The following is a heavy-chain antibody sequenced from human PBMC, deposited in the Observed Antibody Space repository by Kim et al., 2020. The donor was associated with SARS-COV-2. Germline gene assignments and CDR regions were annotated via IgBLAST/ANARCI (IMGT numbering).Heavy chain of an antibody. CDR3: ARSITMVRGVMSPYFDY. CDR1: GFTVSSNY. CDR2: IYSGGST. D-gene: IGHD3-10*01. Sequence: GGSLRLSCAASGFTVSSNYMSWVRQAPGKGLEWVSVIYSGGSTYYADSVKGRFTISRDNSKNTLYLQMNSLRAEDTAVYYCARSITMVRGVMSPYFDYWGQGTLVTVSS. J-gene: IGHJ4*02. V-gene: IGHV3-53*01.